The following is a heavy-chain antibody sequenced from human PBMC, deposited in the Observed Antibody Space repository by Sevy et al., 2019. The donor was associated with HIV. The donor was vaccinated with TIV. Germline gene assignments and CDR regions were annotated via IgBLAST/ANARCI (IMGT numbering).Heavy chain of an antibody. J-gene: IGHJ4*02. Sequence: GESLKISCTASGFTFGDYAMSWFRQAPGKGLEWVGFIRSKAYGGTTEYAASVKGRFTISRDDSKSIAYLQMNSLKTEDTAVYYCTRDSPSGWYGGYSDYFDYWGQGTLVTVSS. CDR1: GFTFGDYA. D-gene: IGHD6-19*01. CDR2: IRSKAYGGTT. V-gene: IGHV3-49*03. CDR3: TRDSPSGWYGGYSDYFDY.